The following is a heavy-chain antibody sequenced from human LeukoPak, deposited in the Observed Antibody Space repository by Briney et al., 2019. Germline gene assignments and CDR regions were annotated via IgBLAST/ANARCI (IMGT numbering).Heavy chain of an antibody. CDR2: INPSGGST. V-gene: IGHV1-46*01. D-gene: IGHD2-2*01. J-gene: IGHJ3*02. Sequence: GASVKVSCKASGYTFTSYYMHWVRQAPGQGLEWMGIINPSGGSTSYAQKFQGRVTMTRDTSTSTVYMELSSLRSEDTAVYYCARVTTIDGQLGRIYCSSTSCYDGAFDIWGQGTMVTVSS. CDR1: GYTFTSYY. CDR3: ARVTTIDGQLGRIYCSSTSCYDGAFDI.